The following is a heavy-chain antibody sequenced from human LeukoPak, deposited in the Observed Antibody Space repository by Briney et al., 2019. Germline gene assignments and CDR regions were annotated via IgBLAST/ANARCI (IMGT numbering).Heavy chain of an antibody. J-gene: IGHJ4*02. V-gene: IGHV4-59*01. Sequence: PSETLSLTCTVSGGSISSYYWSWIRQPPGKGLEWIGYTYYSGSTNYNPSLKSRVTISVDTSKNQFSLKLSSVTAADTAVYYCARANGYSRFGYWGQGTLVTVSS. CDR3: ARANGYSRFGY. D-gene: IGHD5-18*01. CDR2: TYYSGST. CDR1: GGSISSYY.